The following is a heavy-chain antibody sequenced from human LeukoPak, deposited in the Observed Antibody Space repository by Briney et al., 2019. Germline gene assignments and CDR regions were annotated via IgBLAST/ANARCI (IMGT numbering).Heavy chain of an antibody. CDR2: SRNKANSYTT. CDR1: GFTFSDHY. D-gene: IGHD3-16*01. Sequence: GGSLRLSCAASGFTFSDHYMDWVRQAPGKGRERVGRSRNKANSYTTEYAASVKGRFTISRDDSKNSVYLQMNSLKTEDTAVFYCGRGGSRPFDYWGQGTVVTVSS. V-gene: IGHV3-72*01. CDR3: GRGGSRPFDY. J-gene: IGHJ4*02.